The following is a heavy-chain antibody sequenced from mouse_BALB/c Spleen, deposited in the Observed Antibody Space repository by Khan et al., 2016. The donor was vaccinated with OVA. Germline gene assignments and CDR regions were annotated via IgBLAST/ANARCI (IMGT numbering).Heavy chain of an antibody. J-gene: IGHJ3*01. D-gene: IGHD1-1*02. CDR3: VRAGYGAFAY. Sequence: EVELVESGGGLVKPGGSLKLSCAASGFTFSDYYMYWVRQTPEKRLAWVATISDGGTSTYYPDSVKGRFTISSDNAKHSLYLQMSRLKFEDTAIFYCVRAGYGAFAYWGQGTLVTVSA. CDR1: GFTFSDYY. V-gene: IGHV5-4*02. CDR2: ISDGGTST.